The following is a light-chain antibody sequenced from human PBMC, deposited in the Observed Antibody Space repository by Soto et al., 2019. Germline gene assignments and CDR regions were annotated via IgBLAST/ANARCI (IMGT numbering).Light chain of an antibody. CDR3: LSFDSSLSVV. CDR2: GNT. Sequence: QSVLTQPPSVSGAPGQRVTISCTGSSSNIGAGYDVHWYQQLPGRAPKLLIYGNTNRPSWVPDRFSGSKSGTSASLAITGLQAEDEADYYCLSFDSSLSVVFGGGTQLTVL. V-gene: IGLV1-40*01. J-gene: IGLJ2*01. CDR1: SSNIGAGYD.